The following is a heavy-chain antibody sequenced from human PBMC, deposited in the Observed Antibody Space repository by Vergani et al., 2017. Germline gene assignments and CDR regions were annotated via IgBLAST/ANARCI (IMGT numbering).Heavy chain of an antibody. J-gene: IGHJ4*02. V-gene: IGHV4-39*01. CDR3: AGVVSYFDILTGYYKGPRYYFDY. Sequence: QLQLQESGPGLVKPSETLSLTCTVSGDSISQSSYYWGWIRQPPGKGLEWIGSIYYSGSTSYNPSLKSRVTISVDTSKNQFSLKLRSVTAADTAVYYCAGVVSYFDILTGYYKGPRYYFDYWGQGTLVTVSS. D-gene: IGHD3-9*01. CDR1: GDSISQSSYY. CDR2: IYYSGST.